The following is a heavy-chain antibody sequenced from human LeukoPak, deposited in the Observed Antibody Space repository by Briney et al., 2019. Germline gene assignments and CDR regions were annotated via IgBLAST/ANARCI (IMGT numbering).Heavy chain of an antibody. J-gene: IGHJ6*02. D-gene: IGHD2-2*01. V-gene: IGHV3-7*01. CDR2: IKQDGSEK. CDR1: GFTFSTHW. Sequence: PGGSLRLSCAASGFTFSTHWMTWVRQAPGKGLEWVANIKQDGSEKYYVDSVKGRFTISRDNAKNSLFLQMNSLRAEDTAVYYCAREGVVPAAMLYYYYGMDVWGQGTTVTVSS. CDR3: AREGVVPAAMLYYYYGMDV.